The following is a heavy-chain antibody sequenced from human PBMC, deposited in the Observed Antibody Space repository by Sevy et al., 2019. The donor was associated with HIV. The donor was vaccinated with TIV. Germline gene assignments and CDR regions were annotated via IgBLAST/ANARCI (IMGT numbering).Heavy chain of an antibody. CDR3: ASRYYYDSSGARGWFDP. D-gene: IGHD3-22*01. CDR1: GGTFSSYA. V-gene: IGHV1-69*13. Sequence: ASVKVSCKASGGTFSSYAISWVRQAPGQGLEWMGGIIPIFGTANYAQKFQGRVTITADESTSTAYMELSSLRSEDTAVYYCASRYYYDSSGARGWFDPWGQGILVTVSS. CDR2: IIPIFGTA. J-gene: IGHJ5*02.